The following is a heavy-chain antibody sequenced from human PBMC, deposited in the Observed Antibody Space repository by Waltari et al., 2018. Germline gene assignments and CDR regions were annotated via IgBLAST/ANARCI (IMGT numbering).Heavy chain of an antibody. J-gene: IGHJ4*02. V-gene: IGHV4-38-2*02. D-gene: IGHD6-6*01. CDR1: GYSISSGYY. CDR3: ARDTLSSSYVDY. Sequence: QVQLQESGPGLVKPSETLSLTCAVSGYSISSGYYWGWIRQPPGKGLEWIGSIYHSGSTYYNPSLKSRVTISVDTSKNQFSLKLSSVTAADTAVYYCARDTLSSSYVDYWGQGTLVTVSS. CDR2: IYHSGST.